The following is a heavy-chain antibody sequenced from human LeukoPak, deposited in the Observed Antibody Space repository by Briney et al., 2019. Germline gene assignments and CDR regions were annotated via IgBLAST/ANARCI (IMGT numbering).Heavy chain of an antibody. CDR2: ISGSGGST. CDR3: AKGRTSSWSPNNY. CDR1: GFIFSSYA. D-gene: IGHD6-13*01. Sequence: GGSLRLSCAASGFIFSSYAMSWVRQAPGKGLEWVSGISGSGGSTYYADSVKGRFTISRDNSKNTLYLQMNSLRAEDTAVYYCAKGRTSSWSPNNYGGRGPLATVSS. J-gene: IGHJ4*02. V-gene: IGHV3-23*01.